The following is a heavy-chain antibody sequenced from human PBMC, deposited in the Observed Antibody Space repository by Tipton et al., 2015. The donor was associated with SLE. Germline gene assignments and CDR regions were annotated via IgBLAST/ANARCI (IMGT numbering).Heavy chain of an antibody. J-gene: IGHJ5*01. CDR1: GASVSSFY. CDR3: ATGHFDF. Sequence: TLSLTCTVSGASVSSFYWDWVRQAPGKGLEWVATMHHDGSTYYNPSLRSRVAVSMDTSRNQFSLRLKSVTAADTAVYYCATGHFDFWGQGRLVTVSS. D-gene: IGHD1-1*01. CDR2: MHHDGST. V-gene: IGHV4-38-2*02.